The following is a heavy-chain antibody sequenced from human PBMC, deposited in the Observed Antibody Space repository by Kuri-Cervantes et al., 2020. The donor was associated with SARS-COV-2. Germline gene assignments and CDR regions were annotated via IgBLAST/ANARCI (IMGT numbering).Heavy chain of an antibody. J-gene: IGHJ3*02. CDR3: ATTNDSILLGFDAFDI. Sequence: SVKVSCKASGGTFSSYAISWVRQAPGQGLEWMGGITPIFGTANYAQKFQGRVTITADESTSTAYMELSSLRSEDTAVYYCATTNDSILLGFDAFDIWGQGTMVTVSS. CDR1: GGTFSSYA. V-gene: IGHV1-69*13. CDR2: ITPIFGTA. D-gene: IGHD3-22*01.